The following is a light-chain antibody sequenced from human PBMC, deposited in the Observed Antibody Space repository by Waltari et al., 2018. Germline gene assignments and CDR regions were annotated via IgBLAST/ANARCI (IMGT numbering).Light chain of an antibody. Sequence: QSALTQPPSASGSPGQSVTISCTGISSDVGGYTYVSWYQQHPGKAPKLMIYEVTRRPSGVPDRFSGSKSGNPASLPVSGLQADDEADYYCISYAGSDNLVFGGGTKLTVL. CDR2: EVT. CDR3: ISYAGSDNLV. J-gene: IGLJ2*01. V-gene: IGLV2-8*01. CDR1: SSDVGGYTY.